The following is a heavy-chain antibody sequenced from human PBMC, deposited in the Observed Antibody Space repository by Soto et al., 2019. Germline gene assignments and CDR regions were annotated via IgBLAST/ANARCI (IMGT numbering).Heavy chain of an antibody. CDR3: AADLGGQQLVSL. V-gene: IGHV1-58*01. CDR1: GFTFTSSA. D-gene: IGHD6-6*01. Sequence: QMQLVQSGPEVKKPGTSVKVSCKASGFTFTSSAVQWVRQARGQRLEWIGWIVVGSGNTNYAQKFQERVTITRDMSTSTAYMELSSLRSEDTAVYYCAADLGGQQLVSLWGQGTLVTVSS. CDR2: IVVGSGNT. J-gene: IGHJ4*02.